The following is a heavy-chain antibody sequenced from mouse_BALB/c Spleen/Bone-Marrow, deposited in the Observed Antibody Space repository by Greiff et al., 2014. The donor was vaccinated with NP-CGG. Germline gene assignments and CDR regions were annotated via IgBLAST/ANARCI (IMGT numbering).Heavy chain of an antibody. J-gene: IGHJ2*01. CDR2: ISPGTGSF. CDR1: GYTFTDHA. V-gene: IGHV1S53*02. Sequence: VMLVESDAELVKPGASVKISCKASGYTFTDHAIHWVKQKPEQGLEWIGYISPGTGSFKYNEKFKDKVTLTADKSSSTAYMQLNSLTSEDSTVYFCNYYGNTFDYWGQGTTLTVSS. CDR3: NYYGNTFDY. D-gene: IGHD1-1*01.